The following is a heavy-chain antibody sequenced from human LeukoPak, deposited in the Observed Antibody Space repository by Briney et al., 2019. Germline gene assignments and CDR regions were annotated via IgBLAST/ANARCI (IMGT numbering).Heavy chain of an antibody. CDR2: ISSSGSTI. J-gene: IGHJ4*02. V-gene: IGHV3-48*03. CDR3: TSCSGSGWYGPGDY. Sequence: GGSLRLSCAASGFTFSSYEMNWVRQAPGKRLEWVSYISSSGSTIYYADSVKGRFTISRDNAKNSLYLQMNSLRAEDTAVYYCTSCSGSGWYGPGDYWGQGTLVTVSS. CDR1: GFTFSSYE. D-gene: IGHD6-19*01.